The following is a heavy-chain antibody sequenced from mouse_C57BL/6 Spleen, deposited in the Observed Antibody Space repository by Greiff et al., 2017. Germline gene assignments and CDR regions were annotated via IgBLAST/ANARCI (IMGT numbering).Heavy chain of an antibody. J-gene: IGHJ3*01. CDR2: ISSGSSTI. CDR3: ARGPTTYGSSPWFAY. D-gene: IGHD1-1*01. V-gene: IGHV5-17*01. CDR1: GFTFSDYG. Sequence: EVKLMESGGGLVKPGGSLKLSCAASGFTFSDYGMHWVRQAPEKGLEWVAYISSGSSTIYYADTVKGRFTISRDNAKNTLFLHMTSLGSEETAMYYCARGPTTYGSSPWFAYWGQGTLVTVSA.